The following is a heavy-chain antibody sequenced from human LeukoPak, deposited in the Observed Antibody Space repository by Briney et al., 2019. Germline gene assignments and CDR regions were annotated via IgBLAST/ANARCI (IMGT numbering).Heavy chain of an antibody. D-gene: IGHD6-13*01. J-gene: IGHJ4*02. V-gene: IGHV3-23*01. CDR3: AKETTAAGTSGDY. CDR2: ITGSGGST. Sequence: PGGSLRLSCAASGFTFSNYAMSWVRQAPGKGLEWVSAITGSGGSTYYADSVKGRFTISRDNSENTLYLQMNSLRAEDTAVYYCAKETTAAGTSGDYWGQGTLVTVSS. CDR1: GFTFSNYA.